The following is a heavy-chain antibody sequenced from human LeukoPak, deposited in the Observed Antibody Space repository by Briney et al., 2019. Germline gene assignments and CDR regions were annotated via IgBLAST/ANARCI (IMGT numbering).Heavy chain of an antibody. J-gene: IGHJ4*02. CDR1: GLTFSRYG. Sequence: GGSLRLSCAASGLTFSRYGINWVRQAPGKGLEWVALLSFDGSNKYYADSVKGRFTISRDNAENTLYLQMNSLRPEDTAVYYCAREAGRLRWVDYWGQGTLVTVSS. CDR2: LSFDGSNK. CDR3: AREAGRLRWVDY. D-gene: IGHD5-12*01. V-gene: IGHV3-30*03.